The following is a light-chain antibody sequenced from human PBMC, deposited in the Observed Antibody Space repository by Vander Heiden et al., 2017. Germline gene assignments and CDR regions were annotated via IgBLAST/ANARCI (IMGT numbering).Light chain of an antibody. V-gene: IGKV3-15*01. CDR1: QSVNTE. J-gene: IGKJ2*01. CDR3: HQYNYFYT. Sequence: EIVMTQTPDPLSVSPGERASLSSRPSQSVNTELAWYQRRPGQPPRLLIYGASARATGIPSRFSGSGSGTEFTLTSSGLQPEDSAIYYCHQYNYFYTFGQGTKLEIK. CDR2: GAS.